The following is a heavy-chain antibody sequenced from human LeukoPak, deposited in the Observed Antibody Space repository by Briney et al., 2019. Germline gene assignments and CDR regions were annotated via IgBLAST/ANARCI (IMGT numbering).Heavy chain of an antibody. J-gene: IGHJ4*02. CDR1: GFTFDDYA. V-gene: IGHV3-9*01. CDR2: ISWNSGSI. CDR3: ARGILTESDY. Sequence: GRSLRLSCAASGFTFDDYAMHWVRQAPGKGLEWVSGISWNSGSIGYADSVKGRFTISRDNSKNTLYLQMNSLRAEDTAVYYCARGILTESDYWGQGTLVTVSS. D-gene: IGHD3-9*01.